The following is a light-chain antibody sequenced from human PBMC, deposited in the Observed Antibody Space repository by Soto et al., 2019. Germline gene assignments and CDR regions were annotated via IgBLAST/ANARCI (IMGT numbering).Light chain of an antibody. CDR2: GTS. Sequence: EIVLTQSPGTLSLSPGERATLSCRASQSVSSKYLAWYQQKPGRAPRVLIYGTSIRASGVPERFSGGGSGTDFTLNITRLEPEDFAVYYCQQYGSSLFTFGPGTKVDFK. CDR1: QSVSSKY. CDR3: QQYGSSLFT. V-gene: IGKV3-20*01. J-gene: IGKJ3*01.